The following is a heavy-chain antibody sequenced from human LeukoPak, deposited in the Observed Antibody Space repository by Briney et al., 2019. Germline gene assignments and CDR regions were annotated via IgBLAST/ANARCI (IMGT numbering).Heavy chain of an antibody. CDR1: GFTFSSYG. Sequence: GGSLRLSCAASGFTFSSYGMHWVRQAPGKGLEWVAVISYDGSNKYYADSVKGRFTISRDNAKNTLYLQMNSLRAEDTAVYYCERGFAVSDYWGQGTLVTVSS. CDR2: ISYDGSNK. V-gene: IGHV3-30*03. J-gene: IGHJ4*02. CDR3: ERGFAVSDY. D-gene: IGHD5/OR15-5a*01.